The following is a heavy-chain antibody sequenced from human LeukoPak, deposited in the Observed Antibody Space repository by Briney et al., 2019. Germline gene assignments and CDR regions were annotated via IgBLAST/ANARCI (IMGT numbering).Heavy chain of an antibody. CDR2: IWHDGSKN. D-gene: IGHD3-22*01. J-gene: IGHJ4*02. V-gene: IGHV3-33*01. CDR1: GITFSYFG. CDR3: AAQQGSRGYQGDY. Sequence: GGSLRLSCAASGITFSYFGMHWVRQAPGKGLEWVAVIWHDGSKNYYGDSVKGRFTISRDNSKSMLYLQMNSLRAEDTAVYYCAAQQGSRGYQGDYWGQGTLVTVSS.